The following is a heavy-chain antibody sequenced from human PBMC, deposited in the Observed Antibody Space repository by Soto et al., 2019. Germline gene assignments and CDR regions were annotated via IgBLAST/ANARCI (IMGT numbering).Heavy chain of an antibody. J-gene: IGHJ4*02. CDR2: ISGLNGQT. V-gene: IGHV1-18*01. CDR3: ARVDPRGVAVVRDD. D-gene: IGHD3-10*01. CDR1: CNTVAIHG. Sequence: ASVPVSCQASCNTVAIHGFSWVRQGSAQGLEWMGWISGLNGQTNYALKFQGTVTLITDAYTSTATMELRSLPPYHPPACLCARVDPRGVAVVRDDWGQGTLVTVSS.